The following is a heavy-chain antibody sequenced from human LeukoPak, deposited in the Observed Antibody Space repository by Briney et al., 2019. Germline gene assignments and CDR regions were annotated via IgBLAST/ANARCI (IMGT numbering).Heavy chain of an antibody. CDR2: ISWNSGSI. CDR1: GFTFDDHA. D-gene: IGHD6-19*01. J-gene: IGHJ2*01. V-gene: IGHV3-9*01. Sequence: GRSLRLSCAASGFTFDDHATHWVRQAPGKGLEWVSGISWNSGSIGYADSVKGRFTISRDNAKNSLYLQMNSLRAEDTALYYCAKAVAVAGKGYWYFDLWGRGTLVTVSS. CDR3: AKAVAVAGKGYWYFDL.